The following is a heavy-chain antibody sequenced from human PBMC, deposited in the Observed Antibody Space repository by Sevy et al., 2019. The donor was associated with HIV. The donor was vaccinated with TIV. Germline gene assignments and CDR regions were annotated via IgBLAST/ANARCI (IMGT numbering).Heavy chain of an antibody. D-gene: IGHD2-2*01. V-gene: IGHV3-7*03. J-gene: IGHJ5*02. CDR2: IKEDGSEN. CDR1: GFTFSNYW. CDR3: ARVGGCSSTSCFAYWFDP. Sequence: GGSLRLSCAASGFTFSNYWMSWVRQAPGKGLEWVANIKEDGSENYYVDSVKGRFTISRDNAKNSLNLQMNSLRAEDTAVYYCARVGGCSSTSCFAYWFDPWGQGTLVTVSS.